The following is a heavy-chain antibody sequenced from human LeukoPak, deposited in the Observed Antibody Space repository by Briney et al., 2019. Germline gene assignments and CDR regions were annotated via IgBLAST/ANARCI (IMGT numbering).Heavy chain of an antibody. Sequence: LRLSCAASGFTFDDYAMHWVRQAPGKGLEWVSGISWNSGSIGYADSVKGGFTISRDNAKNSLYLQMNSLRAEDTALYYCAKDQGPTYYDFWSGYNWFDPWGQGTLVTVSS. CDR2: ISWNSGSI. D-gene: IGHD3-3*01. J-gene: IGHJ5*02. CDR3: AKDQGPTYYDFWSGYNWFDP. V-gene: IGHV3-9*01. CDR1: GFTFDDYA.